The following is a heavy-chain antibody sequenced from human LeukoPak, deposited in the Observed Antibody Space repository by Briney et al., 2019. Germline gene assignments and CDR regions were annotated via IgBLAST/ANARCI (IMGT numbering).Heavy chain of an antibody. CDR2: XXXXXXXX. V-gene: IGHV3-30*02. D-gene: IGHD3-10*01. CDR1: GFSLTSNG. Sequence: GGSLRLSCAASGFSLTSNGMXXVGQAPGKGLEXVAXXXXXXXXXYYADSVKGRFTVSRDSSKSTLFLQMDSLRRDDTAVYYCARDIRVRYMPMVRAVEYYQYHAMDVWGQGTTVTVYS. CDR3: ARDIRVRYMPMVRAVEYYQYHAMDV. J-gene: IGHJ6*02.